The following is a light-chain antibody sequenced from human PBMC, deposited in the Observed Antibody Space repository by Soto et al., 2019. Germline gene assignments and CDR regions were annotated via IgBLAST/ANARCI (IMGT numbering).Light chain of an antibody. Sequence: QSVLTQPPSASGTPGQRVTISCSGSSSNLGGNYVYWYQQLPGTAPKLLIYNNNQRPSGVPDRFSGPKSGTSASLAISGLRSEDEAAYYCAAWDDSLSGRVFGGGTKLTVL. CDR1: SSNLGGNY. CDR2: NNN. CDR3: AAWDDSLSGRV. J-gene: IGLJ3*02. V-gene: IGLV1-47*02.